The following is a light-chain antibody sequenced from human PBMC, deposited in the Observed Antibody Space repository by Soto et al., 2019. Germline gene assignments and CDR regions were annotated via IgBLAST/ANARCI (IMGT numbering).Light chain of an antibody. CDR2: GAS. V-gene: IGKV3-20*01. CDR1: QSVTSTY. J-gene: IGKJ3*01. Sequence: EIVLTQSPGTLSLSPGEGATLSCRASQSVTSTYLTWYQQKPGQAPRLLIYGASSRATGIPDRFSGSGSGTVFTLTISRLEPEEFAVYYCQQHGRSPFTFGPGTKVDIK. CDR3: QQHGRSPFT.